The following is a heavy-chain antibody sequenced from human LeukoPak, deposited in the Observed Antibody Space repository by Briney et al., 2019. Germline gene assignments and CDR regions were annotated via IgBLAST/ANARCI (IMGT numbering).Heavy chain of an antibody. CDR3: ARVDLTIFGVVIPYYYYYMDV. V-gene: IGHV3-21*01. D-gene: IGHD3-3*01. CDR2: ISSSARYN. J-gene: IGHJ6*03. Sequence: GGSLRLSCTASGFNFSNYSMNWVPQAPGKGLEWVSAISSSARYNDYADSVKGRFTISRDNAKNSLYLQINSLRAEDTAVYYCARVDLTIFGVVIPYYYYYMDVWGKGTTVTVSS. CDR1: GFNFSNYS.